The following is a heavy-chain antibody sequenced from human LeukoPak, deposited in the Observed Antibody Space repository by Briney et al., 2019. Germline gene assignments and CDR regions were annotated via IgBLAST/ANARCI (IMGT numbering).Heavy chain of an antibody. Sequence: QPGGSLRLSCAASGFTFSSYGMHWVRQAPGKGLEWVAVISYDGSNKYYADSVKGRFTISRENAKNSLYLQMNSLRAGDTAVYYCARGYCSSTSSARCGGYGMDVWGKGTTVTVSS. CDR1: GFTFSSYG. CDR2: ISYDGSNK. CDR3: ARGYCSSTSSARCGGYGMDV. V-gene: IGHV3-30*03. D-gene: IGHD2-2*01. J-gene: IGHJ6*04.